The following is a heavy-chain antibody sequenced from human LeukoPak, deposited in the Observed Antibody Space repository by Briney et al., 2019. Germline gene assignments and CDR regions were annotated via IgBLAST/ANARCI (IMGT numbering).Heavy chain of an antibody. Sequence: PSETLSLTCTVSGGSISSYYWSWIRQPPGKGLEWIGYIYYSGSTNYNPSLKSRVTISVDTSKNQFSLKLSSVTAADTAVYYCARGRRKYSRPFDYWGQGTLVTVSS. CDR3: ARGRRKYSRPFDY. CDR2: IYYSGST. J-gene: IGHJ4*02. V-gene: IGHV4-59*12. D-gene: IGHD6-6*01. CDR1: GGSISSYY.